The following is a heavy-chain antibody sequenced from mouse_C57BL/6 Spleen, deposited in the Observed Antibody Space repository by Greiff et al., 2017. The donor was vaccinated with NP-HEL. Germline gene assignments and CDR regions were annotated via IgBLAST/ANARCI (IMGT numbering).Heavy chain of an antibody. J-gene: IGHJ1*03. Sequence: QVQLQQPGAELVKPGASVKLSCKASGYTFTSYWMHWVKQRPGRGLEWIGRIDPNSGGTKYNEKFKSKATLTVDKPSSTAYMQLSSLTSEDSAGYYCARRITTVVESPGYFDVWGTGTTVTVSS. CDR3: ARRITTVVESPGYFDV. CDR2: IDPNSGGT. V-gene: IGHV1-72*01. D-gene: IGHD1-1*01. CDR1: GYTFTSYW.